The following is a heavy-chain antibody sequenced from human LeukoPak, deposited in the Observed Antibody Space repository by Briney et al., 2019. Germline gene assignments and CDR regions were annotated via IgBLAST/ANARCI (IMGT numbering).Heavy chain of an antibody. D-gene: IGHD5-18*01. V-gene: IGHV3-30*03. CDR3: ARRYSYWDY. CDR2: ISYDGSNK. Sequence: PGGSLRLSCAASGFTFSDYGMHWVRQAPGKGLEWVAVISYDGSNKYYADSVKGRFTISRDNSKNTLYLQMNSLRAEDTAVYYCARRYSYWDYWGQGTLVTVSS. CDR1: GFTFSDYG. J-gene: IGHJ4*02.